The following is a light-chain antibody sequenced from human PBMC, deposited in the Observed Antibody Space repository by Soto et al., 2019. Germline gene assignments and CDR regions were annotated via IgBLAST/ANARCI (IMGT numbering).Light chain of an antibody. CDR2: WAS. CDR3: QQYYSTPPIT. J-gene: IGKJ5*01. V-gene: IGKV4-1*01. CDR1: QSVLYSSNNKNY. Sequence: DIVMTQSPDSLAVSLGERATINCKSSQSVLYSSNNKNYLAWYQQKPGQPPKMLIYWASTRESGVPDRFSGSGSGTHFTLTISSLQAEDVAVYYSQQYYSTPPITFGQGTRLEIK.